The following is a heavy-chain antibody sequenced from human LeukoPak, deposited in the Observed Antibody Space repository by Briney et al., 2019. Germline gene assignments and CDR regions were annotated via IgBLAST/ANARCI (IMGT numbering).Heavy chain of an antibody. CDR1: GYTFTSYD. CDR3: ARVSSSDSSSWFDWFDP. J-gene: IGHJ5*02. V-gene: IGHV1-8*01. D-gene: IGHD6-13*01. Sequence: ASVKVSCKASGYTFTSYDINWVRQATGQRLEWMGWMNPNSGNTGYAQKFQGRVTMTRNTSISTAYMDLSSLRSEDTAVYYCARVSSSDSSSWFDWFDPWGQGTLVTVSS. CDR2: MNPNSGNT.